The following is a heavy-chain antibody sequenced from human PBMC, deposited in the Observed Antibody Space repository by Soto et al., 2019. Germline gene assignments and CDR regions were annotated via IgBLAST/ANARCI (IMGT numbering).Heavy chain of an antibody. V-gene: IGHV4-30-4*01. CDR3: ARVVAARYYFDY. D-gene: IGHD2-2*01. CDR1: GGSISSGDYY. J-gene: IGHJ4*02. CDR2: IYYIGST. Sequence: SETLSLTCTVSGGSISSGDYYWSWIRHPPGKGLEWIGYIYYIGSTYYNPSLKSRVTISVDTSKNQFSLKLSSVTAADTAVYYCARVVAARYYFDYWGQGTMVTV.